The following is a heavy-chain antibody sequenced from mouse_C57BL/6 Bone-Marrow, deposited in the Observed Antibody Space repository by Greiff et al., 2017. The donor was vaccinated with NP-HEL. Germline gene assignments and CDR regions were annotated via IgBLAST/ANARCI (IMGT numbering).Heavy chain of an antibody. Sequence: EVQLQQSGPELVKPGASVKISCKASGYSFTGYYMNWVKQSPEKSLEWIGEINPSTGGTTYNQKFKAKATLTVDKSSSTAYMQLKSLTSEDSAVYYCARRRLQDFDYWGQGTTLTVSS. CDR1: GYSFTGYY. J-gene: IGHJ2*01. CDR2: INPSTGGT. CDR3: ARRRLQDFDY. V-gene: IGHV1-42*01. D-gene: IGHD2-2*01.